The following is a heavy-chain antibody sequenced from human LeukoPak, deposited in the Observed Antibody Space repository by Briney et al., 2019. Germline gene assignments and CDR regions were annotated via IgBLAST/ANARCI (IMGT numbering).Heavy chain of an antibody. Sequence: ASVKVSCKASGGTFSSYAISWVRQAPGQGLEWMGGIIPIFGTANYAQKFQGRVTITADESTSTAYMELSSLRSEDTAVYYCARGRKTKDIVVVVAATSDAFDIWGQGTMVTVSS. CDR2: IIPIFGTA. CDR3: ARGRKTKDIVVVVAATSDAFDI. J-gene: IGHJ3*02. CDR1: GGTFSSYA. V-gene: IGHV1-69*13. D-gene: IGHD2-15*01.